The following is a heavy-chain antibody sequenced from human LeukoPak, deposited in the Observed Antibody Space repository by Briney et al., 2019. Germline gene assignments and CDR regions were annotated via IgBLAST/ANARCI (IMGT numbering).Heavy chain of an antibody. V-gene: IGHV1-69*04. CDR2: IIPIFGIA. D-gene: IGHD5-18*01. CDR1: GGTFSSYA. J-gene: IGHJ5*02. Sequence: SVKVSCKASGGTFSSYAISWVRQAPGQGLEWMGRIIPIFGIANYAQKFQGRVTITADKSTSTAYMELSSLRSEDTAVYYCARDSRPLIQLWSDAENWFDPWGQGTLVTVSS. CDR3: ARDSRPLIQLWSDAENWFDP.